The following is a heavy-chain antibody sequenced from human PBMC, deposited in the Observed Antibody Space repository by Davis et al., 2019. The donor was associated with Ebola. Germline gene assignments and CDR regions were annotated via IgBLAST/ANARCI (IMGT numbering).Heavy chain of an antibody. CDR3: ARPDLYSSSSDYYYYYGMDV. V-gene: IGHV1-3*01. CDR2: INAGNGNT. D-gene: IGHD6-6*01. J-gene: IGHJ6*02. Sequence: ASVKVSCKASGYTFTSYAMHWVRQAPGQRLEWMGWINAGNGNTGYAQKFQGRVTMTRNTSISTAYMELSSLRSEDTAVYYCARPDLYSSSSDYYYYYGMDVWGQGTTVTVSS. CDR1: GYTFTSYA.